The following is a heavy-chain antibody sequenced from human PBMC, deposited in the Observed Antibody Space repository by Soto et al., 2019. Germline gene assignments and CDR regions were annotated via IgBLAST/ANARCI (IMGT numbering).Heavy chain of an antibody. Sequence: SETLSLTCSVSGGSISTVGHYWTWIRHPPGKGLEWIGSIYHSGSTYYSKSLRSRLTISVHTSKSQFSLRLSSVTAADTAVYYCARARKGSGSAYYYHYGMDVWGKGTTVTVSS. V-gene: IGHV4-31*03. CDR1: GGSISTVGHY. J-gene: IGHJ6*04. D-gene: IGHD3-3*01. CDR2: IYHSGST. CDR3: ARARKGSGSAYYYHYGMDV.